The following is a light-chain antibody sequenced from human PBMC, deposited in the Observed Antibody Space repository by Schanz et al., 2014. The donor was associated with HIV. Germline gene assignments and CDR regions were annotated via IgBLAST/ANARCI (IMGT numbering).Light chain of an antibody. CDR3: QSYDKSLSVVI. CDR2: KNN. J-gene: IGLJ2*01. Sequence: QSVLAQPPSASGPPGQRVVISCSGSGSNIGSNFVYWFQQFPGTAPRLLIYKNNQRPSGVPDRFSGSKSGTSASLAITGLQADDEADYFCQSYDKSLSVVIFGGGTKLTVL. V-gene: IGLV1-47*01. CDR1: GSNIGSNF.